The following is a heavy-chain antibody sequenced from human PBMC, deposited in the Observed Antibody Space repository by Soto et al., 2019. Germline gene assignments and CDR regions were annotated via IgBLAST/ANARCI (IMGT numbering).Heavy chain of an antibody. V-gene: IGHV4-39*01. Sequence: SETLSLTCTVSGGSISSSSYYWGWIRQPPGKGLEWIGSIYYSGSTYYNPSLKSRVTISVDTSKNQFSLKLSSVTAADTAVYYCARQVVVVPAAIRENWFDPWGQGILVTVSS. J-gene: IGHJ5*02. CDR1: GGSISSSSYY. CDR3: ARQVVVVPAAIRENWFDP. CDR2: IYYSGST. D-gene: IGHD2-2*01.